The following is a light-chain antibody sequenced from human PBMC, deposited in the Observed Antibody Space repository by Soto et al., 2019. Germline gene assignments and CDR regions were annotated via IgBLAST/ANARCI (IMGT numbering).Light chain of an antibody. Sequence: QSALSQPPSASGCPGQSVTISCTGTSSDVGGYNYVSWYQQHPGKAPKLMIYEVSKRPSGVPDRFSGSKSGNTASLTVSGLQAEDEADYYCSSYAGSNNWVFGGGTQLTVL. J-gene: IGLJ3*02. CDR2: EVS. V-gene: IGLV2-8*01. CDR1: SSDVGGYNY. CDR3: SSYAGSNNWV.